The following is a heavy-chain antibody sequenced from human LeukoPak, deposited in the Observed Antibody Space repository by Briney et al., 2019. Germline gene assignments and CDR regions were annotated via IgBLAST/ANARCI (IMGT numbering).Heavy chain of an antibody. CDR2: ISSSGSTI. CDR1: GFTFSSYE. Sequence: GGSLRLSCAASGFTFSSYEMNWVRQAPGKGLEWVSYISSSGSTIYYADSVKGRFTISRDNAKNSLYLQMNSLRAEDTAVYYCARDKYYDSSGYRIPFDYWGQGTLVTVSS. J-gene: IGHJ4*02. V-gene: IGHV3-48*03. D-gene: IGHD3-22*01. CDR3: ARDKYYDSSGYRIPFDY.